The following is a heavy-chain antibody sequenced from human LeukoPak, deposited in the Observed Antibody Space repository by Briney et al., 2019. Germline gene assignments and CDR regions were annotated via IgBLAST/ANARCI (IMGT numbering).Heavy chain of an antibody. CDR3: ARLGYCSGGSCYPLSPYYFDY. CDR2: IYYSGST. Sequence: SETLSLTCTVSGGSISSSSYYWGWIRQPPGKGLEWIGSIYYSGSTYNNPSLKSRVTISVDPSKNQFSLKLSSVTAADTAVYYCARLGYCSGGSCYPLSPYYFDYWGQGTLVTVSS. V-gene: IGHV4-39*01. CDR1: GGSISSSSYY. D-gene: IGHD2-15*01. J-gene: IGHJ4*02.